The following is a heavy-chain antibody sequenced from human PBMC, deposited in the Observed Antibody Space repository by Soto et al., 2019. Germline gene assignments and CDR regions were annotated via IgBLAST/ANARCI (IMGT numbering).Heavy chain of an antibody. J-gene: IGHJ4*02. V-gene: IGHV4-61*01. CDR1: GDSISSGSFS. D-gene: IGHD3-22*01. CDR2: IYHSGTS. Sequence: SETLSLTCAVSGDSISSGSFSWSRIRQQQGKGLEWIGYIYHSGTSIYNPSLQSRITISVDTSKNQFSLKLNSVTAADTAVYYCARSRGGYFGYWGQGTLVTVSS. CDR3: ARSRGGYFGY.